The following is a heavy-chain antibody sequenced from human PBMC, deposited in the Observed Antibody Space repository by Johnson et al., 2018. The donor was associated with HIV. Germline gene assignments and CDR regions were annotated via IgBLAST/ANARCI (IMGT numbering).Heavy chain of an antibody. CDR1: GFNFSDYY. J-gene: IGHJ3*02. Sequence: QVQLVESGGGLIQPGGSLRLSCAASGFNFSDYYMSWIRQAPGKGLEWVTYISSSGPTIYYADSVQGRFTISRDNAKNSLFLQMNSLRAEDTAVYYCARDQDLWGFDAFDIWGQGTMITVSS. CDR2: ISSSGPTI. CDR3: ARDQDLWGFDAFDI. D-gene: IGHD3-16*01. V-gene: IGHV3-11*01.